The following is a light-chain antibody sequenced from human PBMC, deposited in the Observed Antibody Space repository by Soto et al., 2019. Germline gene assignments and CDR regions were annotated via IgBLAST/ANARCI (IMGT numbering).Light chain of an antibody. V-gene: IGLV2-11*01. CDR2: DVS. CDR3: CSYAGTFYV. J-gene: IGLJ1*01. Sequence: QSALTQPRSVSGSPGQSGTISCTGTSSDFGGYNYVSWYQHHPGKAPKLMIYDVSERPSGVPDRFSGSKSGNTASLTISGLQAEDEADYYCCSYAGTFYVFGTGTQLTVL. CDR1: SSDFGGYNY.